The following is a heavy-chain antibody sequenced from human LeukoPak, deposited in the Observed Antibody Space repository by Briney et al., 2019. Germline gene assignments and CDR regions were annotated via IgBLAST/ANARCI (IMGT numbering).Heavy chain of an antibody. CDR2: IYSGGST. V-gene: IGHV3-53*01. CDR1: RFTVSSNY. Sequence: PGGSLRLSCAASRFTVSSNYMSWVRQAPGKGLEWVSVIYSGGSTFYADSVKGRFSISRDNSKNTLYLQMNSLRDEDTAVYYCARDYDYGFDYWGQGSLVTVSS. CDR3: ARDYDYGFDY. J-gene: IGHJ4*02. D-gene: IGHD4/OR15-4a*01.